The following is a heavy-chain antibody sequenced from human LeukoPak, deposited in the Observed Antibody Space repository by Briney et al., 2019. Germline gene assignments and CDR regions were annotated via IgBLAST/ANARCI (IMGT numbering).Heavy chain of an antibody. D-gene: IGHD2/OR15-2a*01. CDR3: ARVNPVIPRAFDI. J-gene: IGHJ3*02. CDR1: GYSFIGYY. CDR2: INPNNGGT. V-gene: IGHV1-2*07. Sequence: ASVKVSCKASGYSFIGYYMHWVRQAPGQGLEWMGWINPNNGGTNYAHKFQGRVTMTRDTSISTAYMELSRLRSDDTAVYYCARVNPVIPRAFDIWGQGTMVTVSS.